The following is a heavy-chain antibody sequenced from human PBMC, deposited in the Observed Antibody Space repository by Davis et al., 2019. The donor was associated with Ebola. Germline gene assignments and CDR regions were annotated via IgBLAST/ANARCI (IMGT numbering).Heavy chain of an antibody. CDR1: GFTFSSYA. V-gene: IGHV3-23*01. J-gene: IGHJ4*02. CDR2: ISGSGGST. CDR3: AREGYWSGWFDY. D-gene: IGHD2-15*01. Sequence: GESLKISCAASGFTFSSYAMSWVRQAPGKGLEWVSAISGSGGSTYYADSVKGRFTISRDNSKNSLYLQMNSLRDEDTAVYYCAREGYWSGWFDYWGQGTLVTVSS.